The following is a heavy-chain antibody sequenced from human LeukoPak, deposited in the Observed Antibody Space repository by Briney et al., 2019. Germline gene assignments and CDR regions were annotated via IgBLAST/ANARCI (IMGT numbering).Heavy chain of an antibody. J-gene: IGHJ4*02. CDR2: INRGGST. V-gene: IGHV4-34*01. D-gene: IGHD2/OR15-2a*01. Sequence: SETLSLTCAVFGASFSGHYWGWIRQPPGKGLEWIGEINRGGSTDYNPSLKSRVTISVDTSKNRFSLKLSSVTAADTAVYYCAREGGPFRPLDYSGQGTLVTVSS. CDR3: AREGGPFRPLDY. CDR1: GASFSGHY.